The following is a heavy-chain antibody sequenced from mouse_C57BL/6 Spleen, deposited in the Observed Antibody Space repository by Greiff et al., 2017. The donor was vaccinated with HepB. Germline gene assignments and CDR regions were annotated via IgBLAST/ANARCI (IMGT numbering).Heavy chain of an antibody. D-gene: IGHD2-1*01. V-gene: IGHV1-82*01. Sequence: VQLQQSGPELVKPGASVKISCKASGYAFSSSWMNWVKQRPGKGLEWIGRIYPGDGDTNYNGKFKGKATLTADKSSSTAYMQLSSLTSEDSAVYFCARSGGNYMYFDVWGTGTTVTVSS. CDR1: GYAFSSSW. CDR2: IYPGDGDT. CDR3: ARSGGNYMYFDV. J-gene: IGHJ1*03.